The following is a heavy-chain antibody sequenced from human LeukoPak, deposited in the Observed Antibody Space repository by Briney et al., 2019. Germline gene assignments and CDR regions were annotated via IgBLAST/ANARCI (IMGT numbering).Heavy chain of an antibody. CDR3: ARGFGWSFDY. CDR1: GFTVSSNY. D-gene: IGHD2-15*01. CDR2: IYSGGST. V-gene: IGHV3-53*01. Sequence: GGSLRLSRAASGFTVSSNYMSWVRQAPGKGLEWVSVIYSGGSTYYADSVKGRFTISRDNSKNTLYLQMNSLRAEDTAVYYCARGFGWSFDYWGQGTLVTVSS. J-gene: IGHJ4*02.